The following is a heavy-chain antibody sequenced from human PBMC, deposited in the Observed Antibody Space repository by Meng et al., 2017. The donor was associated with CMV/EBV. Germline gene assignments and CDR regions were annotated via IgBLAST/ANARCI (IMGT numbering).Heavy chain of an antibody. V-gene: IGHV4-61*01. J-gene: IGHJ5*02. CDR1: GASVSSGSYY. D-gene: IGHD1-26*01. CDR2: IYYSGST. Sequence: SETLSLTCTVSGASVSSGSYYWSWTRQPPGKGLEWIGYIYYSGSTNYNPSLKSRVIISLDTSKNQFSLKLSSVTASDTAVYYCANNLVGPTPSWGQGTLVTVSS. CDR3: ANNLVGPTPS.